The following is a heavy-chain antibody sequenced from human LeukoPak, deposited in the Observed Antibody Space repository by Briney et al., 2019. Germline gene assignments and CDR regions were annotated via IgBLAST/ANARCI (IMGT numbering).Heavy chain of an antibody. J-gene: IGHJ4*02. CDR3: ATDLYRYYDSSEGY. V-gene: IGHV1-24*01. Sequence: ASVKVSCKVSGYTLTELSMHWVRQAPGKGLAWMGGFDPEDGETIYAQKFQGRVTMTEDTSTDTAYMELSSLRSEDTAVYYCATDLYRYYDSSEGYWGQGTLVTVSS. D-gene: IGHD3-22*01. CDR2: FDPEDGET. CDR1: GYTLTELS.